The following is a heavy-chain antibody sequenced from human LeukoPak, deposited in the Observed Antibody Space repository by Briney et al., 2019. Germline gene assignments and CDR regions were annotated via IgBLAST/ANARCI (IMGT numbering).Heavy chain of an antibody. V-gene: IGHV5-51*01. CDR3: ARQGEGFDEFYYMDV. D-gene: IGHD3-16*01. CDR1: GYSFTSFW. CDR2: IYPDDSDT. Sequence: GESLKISCKGSGYSFTSFWIGWARQMPGKGLEWMGIIYPDDSDTRYSPSFQGQVIISVDQSISTAYLQWTSLKASDTAIYYCARQGEGFDEFYYMDVWGNGTTVTISS. J-gene: IGHJ6*03.